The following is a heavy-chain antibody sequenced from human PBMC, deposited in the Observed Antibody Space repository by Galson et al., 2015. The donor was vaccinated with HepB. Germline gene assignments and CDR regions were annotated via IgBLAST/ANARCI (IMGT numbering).Heavy chain of an antibody. J-gene: IGHJ4*02. CDR2: ISYDGSNK. Sequence: SLRLSCAASGFTFSSYGMHWVRQAPGKGLEWVAVISYDGSNKYYADSVKGRFTISRDNSKNTLYLQMNSLRAEDTAVYYCANFGAMGYWGQGTLVTVSS. CDR1: GFTFSSYG. D-gene: IGHD3-16*01. CDR3: ANFGAMGY. V-gene: IGHV3-30*18.